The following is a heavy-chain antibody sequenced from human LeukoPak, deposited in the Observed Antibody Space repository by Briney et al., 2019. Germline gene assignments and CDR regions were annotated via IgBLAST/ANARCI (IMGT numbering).Heavy chain of an antibody. CDR3: ARVEDSLYSSGWYSIGY. V-gene: IGHV1-8*01. CDR1: GYTFTSYD. CDR2: MNPNSGNT. J-gene: IGHJ4*02. Sequence: EASVKVSRKASGYTFTSYDINWVRQATGQGLEWMGWMNPNSGNTGYAQKFQGRVTMTRNTSISTAYMELSSLRSEDTAVYYCARVEDSLYSSGWYSIGYWGQGTLVTVSS. D-gene: IGHD6-19*01.